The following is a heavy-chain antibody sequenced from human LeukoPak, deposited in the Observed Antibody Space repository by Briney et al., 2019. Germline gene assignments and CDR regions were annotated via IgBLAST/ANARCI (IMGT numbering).Heavy chain of an antibody. Sequence: GASVKVSCKASGYTFTSYYMHWVRQAPGQGLEWMGIINPSGGSTSYAQKFQGRVTMTRDMSTSTVYMELSSLRSENTAVYYCARVDPTVVYDCWGQGTLVTVSS. D-gene: IGHD4-23*01. CDR1: GYTFTSYY. V-gene: IGHV1-46*01. J-gene: IGHJ4*02. CDR2: INPSGGST. CDR3: ARVDPTVVYDC.